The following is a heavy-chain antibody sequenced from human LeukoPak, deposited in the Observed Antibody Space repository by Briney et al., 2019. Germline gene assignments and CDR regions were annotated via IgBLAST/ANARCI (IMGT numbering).Heavy chain of an antibody. V-gene: IGHV1-2*02. CDR3: AGDPRVFGVVPLYYFDY. CDR2: INPNSGGT. CDR1: GYTFTGYY. D-gene: IGHD3-3*01. Sequence: ASVKVSCKASGYTFTGYYMHWVRQAPGQGLEWMGWINPNSGGTNYAQKFQGRVTMTRDTSISTAFMELSRLRSDDTAMYYCAGDPRVFGVVPLYYFDYWGQGTLVTVSS. J-gene: IGHJ4*01.